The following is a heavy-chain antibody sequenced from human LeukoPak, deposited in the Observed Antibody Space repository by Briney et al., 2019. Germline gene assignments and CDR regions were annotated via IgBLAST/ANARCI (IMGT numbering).Heavy chain of an antibody. CDR2: INHSGST. CDR1: GGSFSGYY. J-gene: IGHJ4*02. D-gene: IGHD3-3*01. Sequence: HSESLSLTCAVYGGSFSGYYWSWIRQPPGKGLEWIGEINHSGSTNYNPSLKSRVTISVDTSKNQFSLKLSSVTAADTAVYYCAREEYDFWSGYYTGAFDYWGQGTLVTVSS. CDR3: AREEYDFWSGYYTGAFDY. V-gene: IGHV4-34*01.